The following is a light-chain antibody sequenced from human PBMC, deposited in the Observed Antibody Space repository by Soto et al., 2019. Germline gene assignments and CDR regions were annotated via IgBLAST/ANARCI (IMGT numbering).Light chain of an antibody. CDR2: DAS. CDR3: QQYSYSPPWT. V-gene: IGKV3-20*01. J-gene: IGKJ1*01. Sequence: EIVLTQSPATLSLSPGERATLSCRASQSISSNYLAWYQREPGQAPRLLIYDASSRATGIPDRFSGSGSGTDFTLTISRLEPEDLAVYYCQQYSYSPPWTFGQGTKVAIK. CDR1: QSISSNY.